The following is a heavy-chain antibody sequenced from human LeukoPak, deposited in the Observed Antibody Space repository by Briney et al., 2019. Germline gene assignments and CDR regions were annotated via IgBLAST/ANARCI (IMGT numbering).Heavy chain of an antibody. J-gene: IGHJ4*02. CDR1: GYTSTSYG. CDR2: ISAYNGNT. V-gene: IGHV1-18*01. D-gene: IGHD6-19*01. Sequence: ASVKVSCKASGYTSTSYGISWVRQAPGQGLEWMGWISAYNGNTNYAQKLQGRVTMTTDTSTSTAYMELRSLRSDDTAVYYCAKAAYVAVAGTGDYFDYWGQGTLVTVSS. CDR3: AKAAYVAVAGTGDYFDY.